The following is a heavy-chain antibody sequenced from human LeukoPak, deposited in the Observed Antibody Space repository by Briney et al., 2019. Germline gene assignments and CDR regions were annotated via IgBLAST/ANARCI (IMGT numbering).Heavy chain of an antibody. CDR3: ARVRWYSRLFDY. CDR1: GYTFTGYY. Sequence: ASVKVSCKASGYTFTGYYMHWVRQAPGQGLEWMGWINPKSGGTNYPQKFQGRVTMTRDTSISTAYMELSRLRSDDTAVYYCARVRWYSRLFDYWGQGTLVTVSS. V-gene: IGHV1-2*02. J-gene: IGHJ4*02. CDR2: INPKSGGT. D-gene: IGHD5-24*01.